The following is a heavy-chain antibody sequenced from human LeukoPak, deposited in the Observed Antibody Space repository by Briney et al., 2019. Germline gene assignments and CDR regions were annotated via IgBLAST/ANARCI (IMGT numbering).Heavy chain of an antibody. J-gene: IGHJ4*02. CDR2: IYYIGST. CDR1: GGSISSDY. CDR3: ARQKDSGWAYYSDY. D-gene: IGHD6-19*01. Sequence: PSETLSLTCTVSGGSISSDYWSWIRQSPGKGLEWIGYIYYIGSTNYNPSLDSRVRISIDRSKNQFSLKLSSVTAADTAVYYCARQKDSGWAYYSDYWGQGALVTVSS. V-gene: IGHV4-59*08.